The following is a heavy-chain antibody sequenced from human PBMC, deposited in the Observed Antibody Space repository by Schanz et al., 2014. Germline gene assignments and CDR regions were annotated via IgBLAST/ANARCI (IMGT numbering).Heavy chain of an antibody. J-gene: IGHJ6*02. Sequence: QVQLQQWGAGLLKPSETLSLTCAVSGGPFSGYWGWIRQPPGKGLEWIGYVYYTGSTTYNPSLKSRVTISVVPSKRQFSLKLSSVTAADTAVYFCARDEQGFDVWGQGTTVIVSS. CDR2: VYYTGST. CDR1: GGPFSGY. V-gene: IGHV4-34*11. CDR3: ARDEQGFDV.